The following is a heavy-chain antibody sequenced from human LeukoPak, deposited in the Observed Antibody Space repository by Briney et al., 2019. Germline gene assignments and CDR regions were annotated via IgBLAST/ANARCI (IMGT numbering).Heavy chain of an antibody. CDR2: IYYSGST. CDR1: GGSISSYY. V-gene: IGHV4-59*01. Sequence: SETLSLTRTVSGGSISSYYWSWIRQPPGKGLEWIGYIYYSGSTYYNPSLKSRVTISVDTSKNQFSLKLSSVTAADTAVYYCARDTYYYGMDVWGQGTTVTVSS. CDR3: ARDTYYYGMDV. J-gene: IGHJ6*02.